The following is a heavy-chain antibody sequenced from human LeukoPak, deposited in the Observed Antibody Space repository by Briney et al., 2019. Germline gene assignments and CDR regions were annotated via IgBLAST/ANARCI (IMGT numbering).Heavy chain of an antibody. CDR3: ARGPEAGSHFDY. CDR1: GGSISSGGYY. V-gene: IGHV4-31*03. J-gene: IGHJ4*02. CDR2: TYDSGST. Sequence: PSETLSLTGTVSGGSISSGGYYWSWIRQHPGKGLEWIGYTYDSGSTYYNPSLKSRVTISVDTSKNQFSLKLSSVTAADTAVYYCARGPEAGSHFDYWGQGTLVTVSS. D-gene: IGHD3-10*01.